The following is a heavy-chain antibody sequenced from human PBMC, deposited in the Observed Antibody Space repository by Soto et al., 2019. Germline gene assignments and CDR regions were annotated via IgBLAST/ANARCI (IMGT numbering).Heavy chain of an antibody. CDR1: GFTFSSFS. CDR3: VKSEGRGSYPHDF. CDR2: INNIWATT. Sequence: PGGSLRLSCSGSGFTFSSFSMQWVRQAPGKGLEYVSAINNIWATTVYADSVKGRFTISRDNSKNTVYLQMSSLGLEDTAVYYCVKSEGRGSYPHDFWGQGTRVTVSS. D-gene: IGHD3-16*01. V-gene: IGHV3-64D*06. J-gene: IGHJ4*02.